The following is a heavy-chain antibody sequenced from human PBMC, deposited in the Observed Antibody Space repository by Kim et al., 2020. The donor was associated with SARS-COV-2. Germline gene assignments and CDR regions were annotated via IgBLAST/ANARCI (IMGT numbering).Heavy chain of an antibody. Sequence: ASVKVSCKASGYTFTSYAMHWVRQAPGQRLEWMGWINAGNGNTKYSQKFQGRVTITRDTSASTAYMELSSLRSEDTAVYYCARGAYDILTGIRGGFFYYYMDVWGKGTTVTVSS. D-gene: IGHD3-9*01. V-gene: IGHV1-3*01. CDR1: GYTFTSYA. CDR2: INAGNGNT. CDR3: ARGAYDILTGIRGGFFYYYMDV. J-gene: IGHJ6*03.